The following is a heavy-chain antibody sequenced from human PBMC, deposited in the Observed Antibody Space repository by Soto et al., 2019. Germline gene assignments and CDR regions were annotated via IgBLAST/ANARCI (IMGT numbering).Heavy chain of an antibody. J-gene: IGHJ4*02. Sequence: GGSLRLSCAASGFTFSSSAMSWVRQAPGKGLEWVSTISGSGGSTFYADSVKGRFTISRDNSKNTLYLQIQSLRAEDTAVYYCAKYDRGSSGTYLDYWGQGTLVTVSS. D-gene: IGHD3-22*01. CDR1: GFTFSSSA. V-gene: IGHV3-23*01. CDR3: AKYDRGSSGTYLDY. CDR2: ISGSGGST.